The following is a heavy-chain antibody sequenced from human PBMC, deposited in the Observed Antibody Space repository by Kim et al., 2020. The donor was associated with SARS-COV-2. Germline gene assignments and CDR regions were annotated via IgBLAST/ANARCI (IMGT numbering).Heavy chain of an antibody. D-gene: IGHD1-26*01. CDR2: IYYSGST. CDR3: ARHIGSYYCFDY. Sequence: SETLSLTCTVSGGSISSSSYYWGWIRQPPGKGLEWIGSIYYSGSTYYNPSLKSRVTISVDTSKNQFSLKLSSVTAADTAVYYCARHIGSYYCFDYWGQGTLVTVSS. V-gene: IGHV4-39*01. J-gene: IGHJ4*02. CDR1: GGSISSSSYY.